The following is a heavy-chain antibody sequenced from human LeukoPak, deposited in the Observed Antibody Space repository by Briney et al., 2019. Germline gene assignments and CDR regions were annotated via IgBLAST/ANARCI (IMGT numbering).Heavy chain of an antibody. CDR3: ARGRGDY. V-gene: IGHV3-7*01. CDR1: GFTLSSFW. Sequence: GGSLRLSCAASGFTLSSFWMSWVRQAPGKGLEWVANIKQDGSEKYYVDSVKGRFTISRDNAKNSLYLQMNSLRAEDTAVYYCARGRGDYWGQGALVTVSS. J-gene: IGHJ4*02. CDR2: IKQDGSEK.